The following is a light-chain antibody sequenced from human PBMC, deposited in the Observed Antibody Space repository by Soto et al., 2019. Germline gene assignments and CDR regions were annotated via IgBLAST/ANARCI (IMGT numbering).Light chain of an antibody. J-gene: IGKJ1*01. Sequence: DIQMTQSPSSLSASVGDRVTITCRASQTISSWLAWYQQKPGKAPKLLIYDVSTLESGVPSRFSGSGSGTEFTLTISSLQPDDFATYYCQQYHTFWTCGQGTKVDI. V-gene: IGKV1-5*01. CDR2: DVS. CDR1: QTISSW. CDR3: QQYHTFWT.